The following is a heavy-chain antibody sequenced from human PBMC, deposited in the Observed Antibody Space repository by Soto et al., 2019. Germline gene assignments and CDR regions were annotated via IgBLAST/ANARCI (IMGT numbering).Heavy chain of an antibody. CDR3: ARDRSRITIFGVVTLDAFDI. D-gene: IGHD3-3*01. Sequence: ASVKVSCKASGYTFTSYGISWVRQAPGQGLEWMGWISAYNGNTNYAQKLQGRVTMTTDTSTSTAYMELRSLRSDDTAVYYCARDRSRITIFGVVTLDAFDIWGQGTMVTVSS. J-gene: IGHJ3*02. CDR2: ISAYNGNT. V-gene: IGHV1-18*01. CDR1: GYTFTSYG.